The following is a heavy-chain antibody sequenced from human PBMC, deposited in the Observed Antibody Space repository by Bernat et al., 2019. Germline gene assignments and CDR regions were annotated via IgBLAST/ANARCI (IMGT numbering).Heavy chain of an antibody. Sequence: QVQLQQWGPGLLKPSETLSLTCAVYGGSFSGYYWSWIRQPPGKGLEWIGEINHSGSTNYNPSLKSRVTISVDTSNNQFSLKLSSVTAADTAVYYCARRLGYCSSISCYHPIDYWGQGTLVTVSS. J-gene: IGHJ4*02. CDR1: GGSFSGYY. D-gene: IGHD2-2*01. CDR3: ARRLGYCSSISCYHPIDY. CDR2: INHSGST. V-gene: IGHV4-34*01.